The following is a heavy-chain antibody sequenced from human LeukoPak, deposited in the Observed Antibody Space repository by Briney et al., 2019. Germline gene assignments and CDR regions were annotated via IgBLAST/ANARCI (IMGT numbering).Heavy chain of an antibody. Sequence: GGSLRPSCAASGFTVSSNYMSWVRQAPGKGLEWVSVIYSGGSTYYADSVKGRFTISRDNSKNTLYLQMNSLRAEDTAVYYCARESLYYYDSSGYSVYWGQGTLVTVSS. V-gene: IGHV3-66*01. CDR3: ARESLYYYDSSGYSVY. D-gene: IGHD3-22*01. J-gene: IGHJ4*02. CDR1: GFTVSSNY. CDR2: IYSGGST.